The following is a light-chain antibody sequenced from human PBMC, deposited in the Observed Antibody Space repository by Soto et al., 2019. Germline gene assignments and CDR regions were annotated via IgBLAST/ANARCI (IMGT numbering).Light chain of an antibody. CDR1: QSVSNY. Sequence: EIVLTQSPATLXXSPGERATLSCRASQSVSNYLAWFQQKPGQAPRLLIYDASNRATGIPARFSGSGSGTDFTLTISSLEPEDFAVYYCQQRSSWPLLTFGGGTKVEI. V-gene: IGKV3-11*01. CDR2: DAS. CDR3: QQRSSWPLLT. J-gene: IGKJ4*01.